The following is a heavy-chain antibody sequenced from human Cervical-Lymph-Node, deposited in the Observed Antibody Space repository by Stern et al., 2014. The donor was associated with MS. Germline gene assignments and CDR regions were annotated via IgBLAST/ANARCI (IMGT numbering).Heavy chain of an antibody. CDR1: GGSISGYY. Sequence: VQLVESGPGLVKPSETLSLTCAVSGGSISGYYWNWIRQSPGKGLEWIGSGYDSGKTNYNPSRNGRVTISLDTSKSQFSLRLSSVTAGDTAVYYCARDSTAWSPSFDYWGQGTLVTVSS. D-gene: IGHD1-1*01. J-gene: IGHJ4*02. CDR3: ARDSTAWSPSFDY. V-gene: IGHV4-59*01. CDR2: GYDSGKT.